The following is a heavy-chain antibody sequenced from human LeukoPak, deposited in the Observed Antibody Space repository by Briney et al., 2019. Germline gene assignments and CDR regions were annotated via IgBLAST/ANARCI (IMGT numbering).Heavy chain of an antibody. CDR3: ARHGPVFSTSWYQST. V-gene: IGHV4-59*08. Sequence: PSETLSLTCTLSGVSMEDYYWSWIRQPPGKGLEWIGHVTYDGNTKYNPSLKSRVTTSISTSETQFSLKLDSLTAADTARYYCARHGPVFSTSWYQSTWGQGALVTVSS. D-gene: IGHD6-13*01. CDR2: VTYDGNT. J-gene: IGHJ5*02. CDR1: GVSMEDYY.